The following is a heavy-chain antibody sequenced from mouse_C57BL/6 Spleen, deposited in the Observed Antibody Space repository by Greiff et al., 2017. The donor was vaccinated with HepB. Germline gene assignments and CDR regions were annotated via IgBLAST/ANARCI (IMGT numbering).Heavy chain of an antibody. J-gene: IGHJ4*01. CDR1: GYAFSSSW. Sequence: QVQLQQSGPELVKPGASVKISCKASGYAFSSSWMNWVKQRPGKGLEWIGRIYPGDGDTNYNGKFKGKATLTADKSSSTAYMQLSSLTSEDSAVYFCARSRYGNYVYYAMDYWGQGTSVTVSS. CDR2: IYPGDGDT. D-gene: IGHD2-10*02. V-gene: IGHV1-82*01. CDR3: ARSRYGNYVYYAMDY.